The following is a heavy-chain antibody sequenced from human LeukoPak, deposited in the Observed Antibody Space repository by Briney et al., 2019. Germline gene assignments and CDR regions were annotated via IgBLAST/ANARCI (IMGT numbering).Heavy chain of an antibody. CDR1: GGSISSYY. J-gene: IGHJ6*03. CDR3: VLTVVTAPSYYYYYMDV. CDR2: IYYSGST. V-gene: IGHV4-59*08. D-gene: IGHD2-21*02. Sequence: SETLSLTCTVSGGSISSYYWSWIRQPPGKGLEWIGYIYYSGSTNYNPSLKSRVTISVDTSKNQFSLKLSSVTAADTAVYYCVLTVVTAPSYYYYYMDVWGKGTTVTISS.